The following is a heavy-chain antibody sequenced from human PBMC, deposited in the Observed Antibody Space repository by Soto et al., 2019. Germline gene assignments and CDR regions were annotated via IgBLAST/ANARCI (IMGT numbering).Heavy chain of an antibody. J-gene: IGHJ4*02. CDR2: IIPIFGTA. V-gene: IGHV1-69*13. Sequence: ASVKVSCKASGGTFSSYAISWVRQAPGQGLEWMGGIIPIFGTANYAQKFQGRVTITADASTSTAYMELSSLRSEDTAVYYCARRSGSPGTYYFDYWGQGTLVTVSS. D-gene: IGHD1-26*01. CDR1: GGTFSSYA. CDR3: ARRSGSPGTYYFDY.